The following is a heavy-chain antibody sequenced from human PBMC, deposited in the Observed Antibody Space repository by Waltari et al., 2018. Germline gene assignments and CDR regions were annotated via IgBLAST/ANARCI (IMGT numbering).Heavy chain of an antibody. D-gene: IGHD3-22*01. CDR2: IWFDGSNK. V-gene: IGHV3-30*02. Sequence: QVQLVEAGGGGVQPGRSLRLSWAASGFTFKGYGLHWVRQAPGKGLEWVAFIWFDGSNKYYADSVKGRFTISRDNSKNTLYLQMNSLRVEDTAMYYCAKGDSSDPFQHWGQGTLVTVSS. CDR1: GFTFKGYG. CDR3: AKGDSSDPFQH. J-gene: IGHJ1*01.